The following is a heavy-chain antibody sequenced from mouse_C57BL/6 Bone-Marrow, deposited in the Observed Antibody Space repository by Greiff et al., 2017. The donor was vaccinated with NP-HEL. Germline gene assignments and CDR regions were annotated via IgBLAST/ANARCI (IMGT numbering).Heavy chain of an antibody. CDR3: ARLDLRGFAY. J-gene: IGHJ3*01. CDR2: IRNKANGYTT. V-gene: IGHV7-3*01. Sequence: EVQRVESGGGLVQPGGSLSLSCAASGFTFTDYYMSWVRQPPGKALEWLGFIRNKANGYTTEYSASVKGRFTISRDNSQSILYLQMNALRAEDSATYYCARLDLRGFAYGGQGTLVTVSA. CDR1: GFTFTDYY. D-gene: IGHD1-1*01.